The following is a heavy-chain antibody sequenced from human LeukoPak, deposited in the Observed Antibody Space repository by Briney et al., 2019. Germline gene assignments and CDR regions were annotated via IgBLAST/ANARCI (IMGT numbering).Heavy chain of an antibody. V-gene: IGHV3-48*03. J-gene: IGHJ4*02. Sequence: PGGSLRLSCAASGFTFSSYEMNWVRQAPGKGLEWVSYISSSGSTIYYADSVKGRFTISRDNAKNSLYLQMNSLRAEDTAVYYCARVPDSSGYYRGDTFDYWGQGTLVTVSS. D-gene: IGHD3-22*01. CDR2: ISSSGSTI. CDR1: GFTFSSYE. CDR3: ARVPDSSGYYRGDTFDY.